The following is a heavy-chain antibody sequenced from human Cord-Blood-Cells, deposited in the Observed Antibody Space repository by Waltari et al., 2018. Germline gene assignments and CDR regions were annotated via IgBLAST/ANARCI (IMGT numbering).Heavy chain of an antibody. CDR1: GFPFSSYW. CDR2: IKQDGSEK. D-gene: IGHD1-26*01. Sequence: EVQLVESGGGLVQPGGSLRLSCAASGFPFSSYWMSWVRQAPGKGLEWVANIKQDGSEKYYVDSVKGRFTISRDNAKNSPYLQMNSLRAEDTAVYYCARGGSYGYWGQGTLVTVSS. J-gene: IGHJ4*02. V-gene: IGHV3-7*01. CDR3: ARGGSYGY.